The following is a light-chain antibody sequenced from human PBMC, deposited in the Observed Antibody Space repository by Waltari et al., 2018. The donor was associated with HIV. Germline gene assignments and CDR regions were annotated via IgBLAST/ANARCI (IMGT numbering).Light chain of an antibody. CDR2: AAS. CDR3: QQSYSSLT. CDR1: QSISTY. V-gene: IGKV1-39*01. Sequence: HMTQSPSSLSASVGDRVTITCRASQSISTYVNWYQQKPGKAPHLLIYAASTLQSGVSLRFSGSGSGTDFTLSIRSLQPEDSATYYCQQSYSSLTFGGGTRVEIK. J-gene: IGKJ4*01.